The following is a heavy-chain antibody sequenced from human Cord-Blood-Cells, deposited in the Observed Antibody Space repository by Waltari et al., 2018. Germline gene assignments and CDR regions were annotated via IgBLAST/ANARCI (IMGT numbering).Heavy chain of an antibody. V-gene: IGHV1-2*02. D-gene: IGHD3-3*01. J-gene: IGHJ5*02. CDR3: ARDLADDFWSGYYMNWFDP. CDR2: INPNSGGT. CDR1: GYTFTGYY. Sequence: QVQLVQSGAEVKKPGASVKVSCKASGYTFTGYYMHWLRQSPGDVLEWMGWINPNSGGTNYAQKCQGRVTMTRDTSISTAYMELSRLRSDDTAVYYCARDLADDFWSGYYMNWFDPWGQGTLVTVSS.